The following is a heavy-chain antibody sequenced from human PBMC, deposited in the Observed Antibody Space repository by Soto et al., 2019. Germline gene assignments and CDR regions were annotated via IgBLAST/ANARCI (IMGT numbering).Heavy chain of an antibody. V-gene: IGHV4-4*07. D-gene: IGHD3-3*01. CDR3: ARDNYDFWSGYWSAGPNKLYGMDV. CDR1: GGSISSYY. J-gene: IGHJ6*02. Sequence: SETLSLTCTVSGGSISSYYWSWIRQPAGKGLEWIGRIYTSGSTNYNPSLKSRVTMSVDTSKNQFSLKLSSVTAADTAVYYCARDNYDFWSGYWSAGPNKLYGMDVWGQGTTVTVSS. CDR2: IYTSGST.